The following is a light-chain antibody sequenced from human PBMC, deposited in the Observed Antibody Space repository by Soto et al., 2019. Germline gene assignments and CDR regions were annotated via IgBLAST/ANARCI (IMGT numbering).Light chain of an antibody. CDR3: QQYERYPMT. CDR1: QSISPR. J-gene: IGKJ4*01. CDR2: KAS. Sequence: DSQMTQFPSTLSASVGDRVPITCLASQSISPRFAWYQQKPGKAHKILIPKASTLQSGVPHRFSGSGSGTEFTLTISSLQPDDFATYYCQQYERYPMTFGGGTKVEIK. V-gene: IGKV1-5*03.